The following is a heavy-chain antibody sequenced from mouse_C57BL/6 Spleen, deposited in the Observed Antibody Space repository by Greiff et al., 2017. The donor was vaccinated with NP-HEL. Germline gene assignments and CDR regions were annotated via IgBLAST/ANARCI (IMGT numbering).Heavy chain of an antibody. D-gene: IGHD1-1*01. Sequence: QVQLKQSGAELVRPGTSVKVSCKASGYAFTNYLIEWVKQRPGQGLEWIGVINPGSGGTNYNEKFKGKATLTADKSASTAYMQLSSLTSEDSAVYFCARGGITTVVADYFDYWGQGTTLTVSS. CDR3: ARGGITTVVADYFDY. J-gene: IGHJ2*01. CDR1: GYAFTNYL. CDR2: INPGSGGT. V-gene: IGHV1-54*01.